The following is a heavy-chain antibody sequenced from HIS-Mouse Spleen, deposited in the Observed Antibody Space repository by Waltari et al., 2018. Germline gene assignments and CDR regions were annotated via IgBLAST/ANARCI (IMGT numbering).Heavy chain of an antibody. V-gene: IGHV4-34*01. J-gene: IGHJ3*02. CDR1: GGSFSGYY. CDR2: INHKGST. CDR3: AGAFGVVIIGAFDI. Sequence: QVQLQQWGAGLLKPSETLSLTCAVYGGSFSGYYWSWIRQPPGKGLEWIGEINHKGSTNYNPSLKSRVTISVDTAKNQFSLKLSSVTAADTAVYYCAGAFGVVIIGAFDIWGQGTMVTVSS. D-gene: IGHD3-3*01.